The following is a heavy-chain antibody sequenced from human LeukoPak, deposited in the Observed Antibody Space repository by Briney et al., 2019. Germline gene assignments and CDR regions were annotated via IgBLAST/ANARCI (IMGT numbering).Heavy chain of an antibody. Sequence: GGSLRLSCAASGFTFSSYAMSWVRQAPGKGLEWVSAISGSGGSTYYADSAKGRFTISRDNSKNTLYLQMNSLRAEDTAVYYCAKTRPLDSSSWSHGDYWGQGTLVTVSS. CDR3: AKTRPLDSSSWSHGDY. CDR1: GFTFSSYA. V-gene: IGHV3-23*01. D-gene: IGHD6-13*01. CDR2: ISGSGGST. J-gene: IGHJ4*02.